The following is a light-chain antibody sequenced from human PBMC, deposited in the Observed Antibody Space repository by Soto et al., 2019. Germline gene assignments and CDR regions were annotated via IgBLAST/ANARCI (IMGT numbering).Light chain of an antibody. CDR2: DAS. CDR3: QQRSNWPPGYT. CDR1: QSVSSY. Sequence: EIVLTQSPATLSLSPGERATLSCRASQSVSSYLAWYQQKPGQAPRLLNYDASNRATGIPARFSGSGSGTDCTLTISSLEPEDFAVYYCQQRSNWPPGYTVGQGTKLEIK. V-gene: IGKV3-11*01. J-gene: IGKJ2*01.